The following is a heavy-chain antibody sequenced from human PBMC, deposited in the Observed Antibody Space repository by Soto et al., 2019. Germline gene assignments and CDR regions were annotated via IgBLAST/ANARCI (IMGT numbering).Heavy chain of an antibody. J-gene: IGHJ4*02. D-gene: IGHD2-2*01. V-gene: IGHV1-46*01. CDR1: GYTFTSFQ. CDR2: INPGNGRT. CDR3: ANCRLPAIPAAADY. Sequence: ASVKVSCKTSGYTFTSFQMHWVRQAPGQGLEWVGIINPGNGRTSYAQNFQGRVTMTSDTSTRTIYMELISLRSEDTAVYYCANCRLPAIPAAADYWGQGTLVTVSS.